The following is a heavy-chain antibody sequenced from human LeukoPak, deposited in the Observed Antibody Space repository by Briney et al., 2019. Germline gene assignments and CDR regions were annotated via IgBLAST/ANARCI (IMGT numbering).Heavy chain of an antibody. Sequence: GGSLRLSCAASGFTFSSYWMHWVRQAPGKGLVWVSRINGDGSSTSYADSVKGRFSISTDNTRNTVYMQMNSLRAEDTAVYYCTRGGGTSDYWGQGTLVTVSS. CDR1: GFTFSSYW. CDR3: TRGGGTSDY. J-gene: IGHJ4*02. V-gene: IGHV3-74*01. CDR2: INGDGSST. D-gene: IGHD1-14*01.